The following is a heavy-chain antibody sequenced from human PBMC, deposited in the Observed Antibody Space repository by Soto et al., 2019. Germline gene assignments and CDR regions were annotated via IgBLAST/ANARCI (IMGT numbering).Heavy chain of an antibody. CDR3: AHSRWPQNWFDP. CDR2: IYWDDDK. D-gene: IGHD6-13*01. CDR1: GFSLITRGVG. Sequence: SGPTLVNPTQTLTLTFTFSGFSLITRGVGVGWIRQPPGKALEWLALIYWDDDKRYSPSLKSRLTITKDTSKTQVVLTMTNMDPVDTATYYCAHSRWPQNWFDPWGQGTLVTVSS. V-gene: IGHV2-5*02. J-gene: IGHJ5*02.